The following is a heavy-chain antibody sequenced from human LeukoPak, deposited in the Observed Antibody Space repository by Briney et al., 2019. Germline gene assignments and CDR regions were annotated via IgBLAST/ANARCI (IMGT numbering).Heavy chain of an antibody. CDR2: IWYDGSNK. D-gene: IGHD6-19*01. V-gene: IGHV3-33*01. CDR3: ARDSWIAVGGTGYFDL. J-gene: IGHJ2*01. Sequence: PGRSLRLSCAASGFTFSSYGMHWVRQAPGKGLEWVAVIWYDGSNKYYADSVKGRFTISRDNSKNTLYLQMNSLRAEDTAVYYCARDSWIAVGGTGYFDLWGRGTLVTVSS. CDR1: GFTFSSYG.